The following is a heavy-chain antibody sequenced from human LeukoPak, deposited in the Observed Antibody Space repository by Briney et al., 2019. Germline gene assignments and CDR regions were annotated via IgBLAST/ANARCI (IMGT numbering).Heavy chain of an antibody. V-gene: IGHV1-2*02. CDR1: GYTFTGYY. CDR3: ARAYYDILTGYPPHFDY. D-gene: IGHD3-9*01. CDR2: INPNSGGT. Sequence: GASVKVSCKASGYTFTGYYMHWVRQAPGQGLEWMGWINPNSGGTNYAQKFQGRVTMTRDTSISTAYMELSRLRSDDTAVYYCARAYYDILTGYPPHFDYWGQGTLVTVSS. J-gene: IGHJ4*02.